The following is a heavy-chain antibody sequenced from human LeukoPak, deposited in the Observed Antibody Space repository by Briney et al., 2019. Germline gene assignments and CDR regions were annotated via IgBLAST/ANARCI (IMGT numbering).Heavy chain of an antibody. CDR3: ATGCGSGGSCYFVFDY. D-gene: IGHD2-15*01. CDR1: GFTFSSYA. V-gene: IGHV3-23*01. CDR2: ISGSGGST. Sequence: GGSLRLSCAASGFTFSSYAMNWVRQVPGKGLEWVSAISGSGGSTYYADSVKGRFTISRDNSKNTLYLQMNSLRAEDTAVYYCATGCGSGGSCYFVFDYWGQGTLVTVSS. J-gene: IGHJ4*02.